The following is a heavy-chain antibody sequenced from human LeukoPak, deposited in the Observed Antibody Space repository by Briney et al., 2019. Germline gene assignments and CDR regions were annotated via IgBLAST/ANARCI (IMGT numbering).Heavy chain of an antibody. CDR3: ARDVSSTSSWWFDP. Sequence: ASVKVSFKASGYTFTSHYMHWVRQAPEKGLGWMGIINPTGGSTSYAQKFQGRVPMTRDTSTSTDYMELSSLRYEDTAVYYCARDVSSTSSWWFDPWGQGTLVIVSS. D-gene: IGHD2-2*01. CDR1: GYTFTSHY. CDR2: INPTGGST. V-gene: IGHV1-46*01. J-gene: IGHJ5*02.